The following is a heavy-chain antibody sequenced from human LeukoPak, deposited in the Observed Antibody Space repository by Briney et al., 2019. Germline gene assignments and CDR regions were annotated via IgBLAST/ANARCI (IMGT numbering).Heavy chain of an antibody. CDR3: ASGSGSYY. CDR1: GGSISSYY. J-gene: IGHJ4*02. D-gene: IGHD1-26*01. CDR2: IYYSGST. V-gene: IGHV4-59*01. Sequence: PSETLSLTCTVSGGSISSYYWSWLRQPPGKGLEWIGYIYYSGSTNYNPSLKSRVTISVDTSKNQFSLKLSSVTAADTAVYYCASGSGSYYWGQGTLVTVSS.